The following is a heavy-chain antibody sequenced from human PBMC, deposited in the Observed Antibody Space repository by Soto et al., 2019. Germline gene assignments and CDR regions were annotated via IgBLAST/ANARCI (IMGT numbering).Heavy chain of an antibody. D-gene: IGHD3-10*01. J-gene: IGHJ4*02. Sequence: SETLSLTCDVSSGSITTSVLWTWVRQPPGKGLEWIGEINHSGSTNYNPSLKSRVAISVDTSKNRFSLRLSSVTAADTAMYYCARILSSGSYFPFDYWGQGTVVTVSS. CDR3: ARILSSGSYFPFDY. CDR1: SGSITTSVL. CDR2: INHSGST. V-gene: IGHV4-4*02.